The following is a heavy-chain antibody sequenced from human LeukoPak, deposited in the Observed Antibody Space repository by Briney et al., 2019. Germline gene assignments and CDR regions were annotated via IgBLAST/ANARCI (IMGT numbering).Heavy chain of an antibody. CDR1: GGSFSGYY. Sequence: KASETLSLTCAVYGGSFSGYYWSWIRQPPGKGLEWIGEINHSGSTNYNPSLKSRVTISVDTSKNQFSLKLSSVTAADTAVYYCARDRVTGRYGDYARSDAFDIWGQGTMVTVSS. J-gene: IGHJ3*02. D-gene: IGHD4-17*01. CDR3: ARDRVTGRYGDYARSDAFDI. V-gene: IGHV4-34*01. CDR2: INHSGST.